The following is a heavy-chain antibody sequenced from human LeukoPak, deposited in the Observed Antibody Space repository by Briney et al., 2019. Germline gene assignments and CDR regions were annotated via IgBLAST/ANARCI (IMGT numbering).Heavy chain of an antibody. V-gene: IGHV3-30-3*01. CDR1: GFTFSSYA. J-gene: IGHJ4*02. Sequence: GGSLRLSCAASGFTFSSYAMHWVRQAPGKGLEWVAVISYDGSNKYYADSVKGRFTISRDNSKNTLYLQMNSLGAEDTAVYYCAREFYYDSSGYYDIDYWGQGTLVTVSS. CDR3: AREFYYDSSGYYDIDY. CDR2: ISYDGSNK. D-gene: IGHD3-22*01.